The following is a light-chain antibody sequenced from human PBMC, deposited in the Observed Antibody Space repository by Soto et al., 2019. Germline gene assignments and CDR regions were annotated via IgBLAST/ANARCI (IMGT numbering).Light chain of an antibody. Sequence: DIQMTQTPSSVSATGGDRVTITCRASQNIDNCLAWYQQKPGKAPHLLIYSASTLQSGVPSMFSGSGSGTDFTLTINLLQAEDFGTYYRQHCNRFPITFGQGTRLEI. V-gene: IGKV1-12*01. CDR3: QHCNRFPIT. J-gene: IGKJ5*01. CDR1: QNIDNC. CDR2: SAS.